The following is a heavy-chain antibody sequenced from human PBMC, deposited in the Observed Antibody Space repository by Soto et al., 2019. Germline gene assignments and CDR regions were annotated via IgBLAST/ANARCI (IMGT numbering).Heavy chain of an antibody. CDR1: GFDLNNYN. CDR3: ARSPSGSYPSGNALDI. J-gene: IGHJ3*02. CDR2: IGTKADT. Sequence: PGGSLRLSCAPSGFDLNNYNMFWVRQPTGKGLEWVSAIGTKADTFYPDSVKGRFTISRENARNSLYLQMNSLRAGDTGVYYCARSPSGSYPSGNALDIWGQGTMVSVSS. D-gene: IGHD1-26*01. V-gene: IGHV3-13*01.